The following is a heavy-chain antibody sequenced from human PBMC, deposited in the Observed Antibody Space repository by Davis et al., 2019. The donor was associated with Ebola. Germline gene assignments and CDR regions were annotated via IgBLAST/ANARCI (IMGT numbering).Heavy chain of an antibody. Sequence: GESLKISCAASGFTFSTYWIHWVRQAPGKGLVWVSRIKTDGSSTGYGDSVQGRFTISRDNAKNSLYLQMNSLRADDTAVYYCVRDVTIWGQGTMVTVSS. CDR3: VRDVTI. D-gene: IGHD2/OR15-2a*01. J-gene: IGHJ3*02. CDR2: IKTDGSST. CDR1: GFTFSTYW. V-gene: IGHV3-74*01.